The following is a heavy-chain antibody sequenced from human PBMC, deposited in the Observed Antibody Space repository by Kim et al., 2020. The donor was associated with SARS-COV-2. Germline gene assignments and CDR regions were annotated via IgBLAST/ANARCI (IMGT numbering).Heavy chain of an antibody. D-gene: IGHD1-26*01. CDR1: GSGFTFTNYA. J-gene: IGHJ6*01. Sequence: GGSLRLSCAASGSGFTFTNYAMSWVRQAPGKGLEWVSAISGSGGRTFYADSVKGRFTISRDNSKNTLYLQMNSLRAEDTAVYYCASGEVGASSYYYVLDV. CDR3: ASGEVGASSYYYVLDV. V-gene: IGHV3-23*01. CDR2: ISGSGGRT.